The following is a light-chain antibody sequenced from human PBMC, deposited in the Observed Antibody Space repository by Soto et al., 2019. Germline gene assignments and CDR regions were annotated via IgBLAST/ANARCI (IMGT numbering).Light chain of an antibody. CDR3: QQFGSSPLYT. J-gene: IGKJ2*01. CDR1: QSISSSY. CDR2: GAS. Sequence: EIVLSQYPGTLSLSPGERATLSCRASQSISSSYLAWYQQKPGQTPRLLIYGASSRATGIPDRFSGSGSGTYFTLTISRLESEDFAVYYCQQFGSSPLYTFGQGTKLEIK. V-gene: IGKV3-20*01.